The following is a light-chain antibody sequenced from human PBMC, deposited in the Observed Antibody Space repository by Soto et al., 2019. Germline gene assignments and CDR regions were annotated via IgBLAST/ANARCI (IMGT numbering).Light chain of an antibody. CDR2: DVS. Sequence: QSALTQPASVSGSPGQSITISCTGTSSDVGGYNYVSWYQHHPGKAPKLMIFDVSNRPAGVSNRFAASKSGNTASLTISGLQHEEEADYSCRSYTTSNPRQIVSGPGTTVTV. CDR3: RSYTTSNPRQIV. V-gene: IGLV2-14*03. J-gene: IGLJ1*01. CDR1: SSDVGGYNY.